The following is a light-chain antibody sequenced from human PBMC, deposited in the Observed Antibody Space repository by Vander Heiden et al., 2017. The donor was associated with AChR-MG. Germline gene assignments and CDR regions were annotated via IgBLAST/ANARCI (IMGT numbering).Light chain of an antibody. CDR3: CSYAGSNNDV. V-gene: IGLV2-8*01. CDR2: EVS. Sequence: QSALTQPPSASGSPGQSITISCTGPSRNGGGYNYVAWYQQHPGKAPKLMIYEVSKRPSGVSDRFSGSKSGNTASLTVSGLQVEDEADYYCCSYAGSNNDVFGTGTKVTVL. CDR1: SRNGGGYNY. J-gene: IGLJ1*01.